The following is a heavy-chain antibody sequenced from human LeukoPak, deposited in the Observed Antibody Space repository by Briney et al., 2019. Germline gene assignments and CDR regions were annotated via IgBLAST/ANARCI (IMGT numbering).Heavy chain of an antibody. J-gene: IGHJ3*02. CDR2: INSDGSST. D-gene: IGHD3-10*01. CDR1: GFTFSSYW. CDR3: ARANYYGSGRAAFDI. Sequence: GGSLRLSCAASGFTFSSYWMHWVRQAPGKGLVWVSRINSDGSSTSYADSVKDRFTISRDNAKNTLYLQMNSLRAEDTAVYYCARANYYGSGRAAFDIWGQGTMVTVSS. V-gene: IGHV3-74*01.